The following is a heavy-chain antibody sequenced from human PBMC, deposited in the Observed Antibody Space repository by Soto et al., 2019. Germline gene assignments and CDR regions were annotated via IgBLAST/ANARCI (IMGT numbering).Heavy chain of an antibody. J-gene: IGHJ4*02. V-gene: IGHV4-59*01. Sequence: SETLSLTCTVSGGSISSYYWSWIRQPPGKGLEWIGYIYYSGSTSYNPSLKSRVTISVDTAKNQFSLKLSSVTAADTAVYYCARDFYGDYNFVYWGQGTLVTVSS. CDR3: ARDFYGDYNFVY. D-gene: IGHD4-17*01. CDR1: GGSISSYY. CDR2: IYYSGST.